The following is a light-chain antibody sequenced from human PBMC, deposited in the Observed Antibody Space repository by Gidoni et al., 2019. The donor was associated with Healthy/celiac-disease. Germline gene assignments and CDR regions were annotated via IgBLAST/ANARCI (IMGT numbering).Light chain of an antibody. CDR1: NIGSKS. J-gene: IGLJ3*02. CDR2: DDS. CDR3: HVCDSSRGV. Sequence: SYVLTQPPSVSVAPGQTARITWGGNNIGSKSVHWYQQKPGQAPVLVVYDDSDRPSGIPVRFSGSNTGNTATLTISRVEAGDEADYYCHVCDSSRGVFGGGTTLTVL. V-gene: IGLV3-21*02.